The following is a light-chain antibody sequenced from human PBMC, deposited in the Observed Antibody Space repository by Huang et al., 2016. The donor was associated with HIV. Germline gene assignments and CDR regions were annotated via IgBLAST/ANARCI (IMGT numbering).Light chain of an antibody. CDR1: QSISSN. CDR3: QKYDDWLPYT. J-gene: IGKJ2*01. CDR2: GAS. Sequence: EIVLTQSPATLSVSPGKRATLSCRASQSISSNFAWYQQKPGQAPRLLIYGASTRATGKPARFSGSGSGTEFTLTVSSRQSEDFAVYCCQKYDDWLPYTFGQGTKLEIK. V-gene: IGKV3-15*01.